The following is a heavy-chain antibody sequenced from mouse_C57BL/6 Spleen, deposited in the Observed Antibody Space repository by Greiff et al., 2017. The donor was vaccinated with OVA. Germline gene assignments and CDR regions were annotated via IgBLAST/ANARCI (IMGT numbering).Heavy chain of an antibody. Sequence: VKLVESGAELVRPGASVKLSCKASGYTFTDYYINWVKQRPGQGLEWIARIYPGSGNTYYNEKFKGKATLTAEKSSSTAYMQLSSLTSEDSAVYFCASPYFWGQGTSVTVSS. CDR3: ASPYF. V-gene: IGHV1-76*01. J-gene: IGHJ4*01. CDR1: GYTFTDYY. CDR2: IYPGSGNT.